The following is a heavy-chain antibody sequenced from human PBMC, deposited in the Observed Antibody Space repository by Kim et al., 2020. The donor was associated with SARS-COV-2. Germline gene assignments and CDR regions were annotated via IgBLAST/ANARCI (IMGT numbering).Heavy chain of an antibody. J-gene: IGHJ4*02. D-gene: IGHD3-10*01. V-gene: IGHV4-39*01. CDR2: IYYSGST. Sequence: SETLSLTCTVSGGSISSSSYYWGWIRQPPGKGLEWIGSIYYSGSTYYNPSLKSRVTISVDTSKNQFSLTLSSVTAADTAVYYCAGSARGLWFGELTGYYFNYGGQETLVTVSS. CDR3: AGSARGLWFGELTGYYFNY. CDR1: GGSISSSSYY.